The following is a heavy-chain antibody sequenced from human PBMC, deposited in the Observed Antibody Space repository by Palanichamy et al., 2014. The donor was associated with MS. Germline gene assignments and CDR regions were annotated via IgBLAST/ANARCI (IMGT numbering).Heavy chain of an antibody. V-gene: IGHV3-23*01. Sequence: EVQLLEVWGRTWYSLGGPVRLSCATSGFTFSSYAMTWVRQAPGKGLEWVSYISVSGGSTYYADSAKGRFIISRDNSKNMLYLQLNSLRAEDTAVYYCAKDRGDGEGGSWGQGTLVTVSS. CDR3: AKDRGDGEGGS. J-gene: IGHJ5*02. D-gene: IGHD5-24*01. CDR1: GFTFSSYA. CDR2: ISVSGGST.